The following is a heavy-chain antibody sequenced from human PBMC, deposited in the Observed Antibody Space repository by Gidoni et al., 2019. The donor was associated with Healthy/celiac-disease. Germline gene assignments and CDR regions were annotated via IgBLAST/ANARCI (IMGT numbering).Heavy chain of an antibody. J-gene: IGHJ4*02. D-gene: IGHD1-26*01. CDR2: IYPVDSDT. Sequence: EVQLVQSGAEVKKPGESLKISCKGSGYSFTSYWIGWVRQMPGKGLDWRGIIYPVDSDTRYSPSFQGQVTISADKSISTAYLQWSSLKASDTAMYYCARRSGSYSMRYYFDYWGQGTLVTVSS. CDR1: GYSFTSYW. CDR3: ARRSGSYSMRYYFDY. V-gene: IGHV5-51*01.